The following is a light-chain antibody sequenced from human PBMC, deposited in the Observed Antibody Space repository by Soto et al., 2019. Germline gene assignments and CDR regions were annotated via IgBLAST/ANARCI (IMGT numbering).Light chain of an antibody. V-gene: IGKV3-11*01. CDR2: DAS. CDR1: QSVSIF. Sequence: EIVLTQSPPTLSLSPGERVTLSCRASQSVSIFLAWYQQKVGQPPRLLIYDASKRATGVPVRFSGSVSGTDFTLTISSLEREDFAVYFCQHRFNWPRTFGQGTKLEI. J-gene: IGKJ2*01. CDR3: QHRFNWPRT.